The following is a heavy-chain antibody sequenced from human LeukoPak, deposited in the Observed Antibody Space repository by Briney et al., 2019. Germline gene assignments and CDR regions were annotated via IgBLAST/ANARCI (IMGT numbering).Heavy chain of an antibody. V-gene: IGHV3-30*02. Sequence: GGSLRLSCAASGFTFNRYGMHWVRQAPGKGLEWVAFIRYDGSHQYYADSVKGRFTISRDNSNNTVYLQMSSRRAEDTAVYYCAKDRGRQGIRGIIISYYFDYWGQGTLVTVSS. CDR1: GFTFNRYG. CDR3: AKDRGRQGIRGIIISYYFDY. J-gene: IGHJ4*02. CDR2: IRYDGSHQ. D-gene: IGHD3-10*01.